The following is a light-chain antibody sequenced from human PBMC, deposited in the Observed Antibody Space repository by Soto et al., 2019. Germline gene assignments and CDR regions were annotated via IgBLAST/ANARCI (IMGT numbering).Light chain of an antibody. CDR1: SSNIGAGYD. J-gene: IGLJ2*01. V-gene: IGLV1-40*01. CDR3: QSYDSSLRAVV. CDR2: GNS. Sequence: QSVLPQPPSVSGAPGQRVTISCTGSSSNIGAGYDVHWYQQLPGTAPKLLIYGNSNRPSGVPDRFSGSKSGTSASLAITGLQAEDEADYYCQSYDSSLRAVVFGGGTKLTAL.